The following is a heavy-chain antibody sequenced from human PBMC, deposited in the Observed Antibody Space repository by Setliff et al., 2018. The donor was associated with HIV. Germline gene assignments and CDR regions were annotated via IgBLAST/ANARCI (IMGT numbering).Heavy chain of an antibody. V-gene: IGHV4-34*01. J-gene: IGHJ4*02. D-gene: IGHD2-2*01. CDR3: ARTRGYCSKTSCYALRGPDY. CDR1: GGSFSRYY. Sequence: SETLSLTCAVYGGSFSRYYWNWIRQSPGKGLEWIGEINHSGSTNYNPSLKSRVTISVDTSTNQFSLKQSSVTAADTAVYYCARTRGYCSKTSCYALRGPDYWGQGTLVTVS. CDR2: INHSGST.